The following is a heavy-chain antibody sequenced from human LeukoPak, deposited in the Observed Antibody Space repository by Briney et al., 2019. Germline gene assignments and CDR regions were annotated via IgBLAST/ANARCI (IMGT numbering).Heavy chain of an antibody. CDR1: GYSFTSYW. Sequence: GESLKISCKGSGYSFTSYWIGWVRQMPGKGLEWMGIIYPGDSDTRYSPSFQGQVTISADKSINIAYLQWSSLKASDTAMYYCARSLLFSSGTYYTNYFDYWGQGTLVTVSS. J-gene: IGHJ4*02. CDR2: IYPGDSDT. D-gene: IGHD3-10*01. V-gene: IGHV5-51*01. CDR3: ARSLLFSSGTYYTNYFDY.